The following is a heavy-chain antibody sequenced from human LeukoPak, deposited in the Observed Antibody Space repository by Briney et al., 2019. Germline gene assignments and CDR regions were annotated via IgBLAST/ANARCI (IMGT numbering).Heavy chain of an antibody. J-gene: IGHJ4*02. CDR3: ASRKRMTTVFSFDY. CDR1: GGSISSSSYY. V-gene: IGHV4-39*01. Sequence: SETLSLTCTVSGGSISSSSYYWGWIRQPPGKGLEWIGSIYYSGSTYYNPSLKSRVTISVDTSKNQFSLKLSSVTAADTAVYYCASRKRMTTVFSFDYWGQGTLVTVSS. CDR2: IYYSGST. D-gene: IGHD4-11*01.